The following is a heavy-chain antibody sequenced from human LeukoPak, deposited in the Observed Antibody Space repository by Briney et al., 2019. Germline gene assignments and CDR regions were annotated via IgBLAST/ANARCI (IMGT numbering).Heavy chain of an antibody. CDR1: AGSISSSSYY. CDR3: ARERTKGAHDAFDI. CDR2: IYYSGST. J-gene: IGHJ3*02. V-gene: IGHV4-39*02. D-gene: IGHD2-8*01. Sequence: SETLSLTCTLSAGSISSSSYYWGWIRQPPGKGLEWIGSIYYSGSTYYNPSLKSRVTISVEPSKNQFSLKLSSVTAADTAKYYCARERTKGAHDAFDIWGQGTMVTVSS.